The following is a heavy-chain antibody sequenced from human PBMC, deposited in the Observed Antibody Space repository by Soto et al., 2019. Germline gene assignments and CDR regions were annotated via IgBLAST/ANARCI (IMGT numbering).Heavy chain of an antibody. CDR1: GFTFSGSA. D-gene: IGHD6-25*01. V-gene: IGHV3-73*01. J-gene: IGHJ6*02. CDR3: SSSYSSDPYYHYGLDV. Sequence: PGGSLRLSCAASGFTFSGSAMYWVRQASGKGLEWIGRIRTKPNRYATAYAASVKGRFTISRDDLKNTAYLQMNSLKTEDTAVYYCSSSYSSDPYYHYGLDVWGRGTAVSGSS. CDR2: IRTKPNRYAT.